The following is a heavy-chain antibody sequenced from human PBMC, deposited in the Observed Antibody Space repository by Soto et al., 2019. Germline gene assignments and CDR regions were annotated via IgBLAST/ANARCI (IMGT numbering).Heavy chain of an antibody. Sequence: QVQLVQSGAEVKKPGASVKVSCKASGYTFSNYDINWVRQATGQGRESMGWINPNSGNTGYAQKFQGRVTMTRNISINTAYMELSSLTSEDTAVYYCASEGMRGFVYWGPGTLVTVSS. V-gene: IGHV1-8*01. J-gene: IGHJ4*02. D-gene: IGHD2-15*01. CDR3: ASEGMRGFVY. CDR1: GYTFSNYD. CDR2: INPNSGNT.